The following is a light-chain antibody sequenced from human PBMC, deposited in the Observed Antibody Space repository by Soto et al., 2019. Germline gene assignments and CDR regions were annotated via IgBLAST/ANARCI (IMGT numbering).Light chain of an antibody. CDR1: QSINSE. CDR2: GES. CDR3: QQGHTWPLT. Sequence: EIVMTQSPATLSLSPGERAALSCRASQSINSELAWYQQKPGQPPRLLIYGESTRATGVPVRFNGTESGSEFTLTISGLQSEDFAVYYCQQGHTWPLTFGQGTRLEI. J-gene: IGKJ2*01. V-gene: IGKV3-15*01.